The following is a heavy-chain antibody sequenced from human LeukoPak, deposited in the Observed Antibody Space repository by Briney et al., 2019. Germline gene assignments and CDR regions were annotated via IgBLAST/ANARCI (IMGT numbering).Heavy chain of an antibody. Sequence: MAGGSLRLSCAASGFTFSDYYMSWIHQAPGKGLEWVSYISSSGSTIYYADSVKGRFTISRDNAKNSLYLQMNSLRAEDTAVYYCAVGYDGGYDFWSGYKSFDYWGQGTLVTVSS. V-gene: IGHV3-11*01. CDR3: AVGYDGGYDFWSGYKSFDY. J-gene: IGHJ4*02. CDR2: ISSSGSTI. D-gene: IGHD3-3*01. CDR1: GFTFSDYY.